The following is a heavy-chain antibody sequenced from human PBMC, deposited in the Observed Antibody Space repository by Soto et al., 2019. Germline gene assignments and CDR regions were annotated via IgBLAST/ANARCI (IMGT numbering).Heavy chain of an antibody. CDR2: MNPNSGNT. CDR1: GYTFTSYD. Sequence: ASVKVSCKASGYTFTSYDINWVRQATGQGLEWMGWMNPNSGNTGYAQKFQGRVTMTRNTSISTAYMELSSLRSEDTAVYSCARGRGITIFGVVIQGYYYYYGMDVWGQGTTVTVSS. D-gene: IGHD3-3*01. V-gene: IGHV1-8*01. CDR3: ARGRGITIFGVVIQGYYYYYGMDV. J-gene: IGHJ6*02.